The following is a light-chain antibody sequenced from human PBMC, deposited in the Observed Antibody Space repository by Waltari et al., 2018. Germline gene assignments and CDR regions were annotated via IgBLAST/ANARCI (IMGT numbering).Light chain of an antibody. V-gene: IGKV3-20*01. J-gene: IGKJ1*01. CDR3: QHYVSLPAT. CDR2: GAS. Sequence: IVFTQSPCTLSLSPGESATLSCRASQSVSRSLAWYQQKPGQAPKLRIYGASTRATGIPDRFTGSGSGTDFSLTISSLEPEDFAVYFCQHYVSLPATFGQGTKVEIK. CDR1: QSVSRS.